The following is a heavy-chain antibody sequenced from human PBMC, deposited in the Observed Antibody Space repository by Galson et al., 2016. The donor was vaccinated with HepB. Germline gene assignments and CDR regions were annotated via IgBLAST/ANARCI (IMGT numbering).Heavy chain of an antibody. J-gene: IGHJ6*02. D-gene: IGHD3-10*01. CDR3: ARETFREVDYYYYGMDV. Sequence: SLRLSCAASGFTFSRYSIHWVRQAPGKGLEWVSSIHSSGDYTYYADSVKGRFSISRDNAKNSLSLQMNSLRGEDTAVYYCARETFREVDYYYYGMDVWGPGTTVTVSS. V-gene: IGHV3-21*01. CDR1: GFTFSRYS. CDR2: IHSSGDYT.